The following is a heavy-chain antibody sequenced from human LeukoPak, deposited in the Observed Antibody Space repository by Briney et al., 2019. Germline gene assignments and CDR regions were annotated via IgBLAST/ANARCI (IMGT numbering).Heavy chain of an antibody. D-gene: IGHD6-19*01. J-gene: IGHJ4*02. CDR3: ARDYRSSSGWTVDY. Sequence: PGGSLRLSCAASGFTFSSYSMNWVRQAPGKGLEWVSYISSGGNTIYYADSVKGRFTISRDNAKNSLFLQMHSLRDEDTAVHYCARDYRSSSGWTVDYWGQGTLVTVSS. CDR2: ISSGGNTI. V-gene: IGHV3-48*02. CDR1: GFTFSSYS.